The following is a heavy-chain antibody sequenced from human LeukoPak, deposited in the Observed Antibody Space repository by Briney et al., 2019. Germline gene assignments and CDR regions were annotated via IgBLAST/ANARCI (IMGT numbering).Heavy chain of an antibody. J-gene: IGHJ4*02. CDR2: ISSSGSTT. CDR1: GFTFSSYE. V-gene: IGHV3-48*03. D-gene: IGHD3-16*01. CDR3: AREGDFDY. Sequence: GGSLRLSCAASGFTFSSYEMNWVRQAPGKGLEWVSYISSSGSTTYYADSVRGRFTISRGNAKNSLYLQMNSLRAEDTAVYYCAREGDFDYWGQGTLVTVSS.